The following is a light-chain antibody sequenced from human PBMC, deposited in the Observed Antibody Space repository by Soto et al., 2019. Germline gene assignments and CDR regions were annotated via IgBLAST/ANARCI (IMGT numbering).Light chain of an antibody. CDR3: SSYTTSTTVV. CDR1: SSDVGGYNF. V-gene: IGLV2-14*03. CDR2: EVS. J-gene: IGLJ1*01. Sequence: QSALTQPASVFGSPGQSITFSCTGTSSDVGGYNFVSWYQQHPGKAPKLMIYEVSSRPSGVSNRFSGSKSGNTASLTTSGLQPEDEADYYCSSYTTSTTVVFGTGTKVTVL.